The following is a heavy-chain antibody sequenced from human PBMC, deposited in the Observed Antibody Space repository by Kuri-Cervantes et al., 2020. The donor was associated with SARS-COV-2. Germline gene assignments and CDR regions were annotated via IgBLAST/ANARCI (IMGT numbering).Heavy chain of an antibody. V-gene: IGHV4-34*01. CDR2: INHSGST. CDR3: AREGNDYGDYYDY. D-gene: IGHD4-17*01. J-gene: IGHJ4*02. Sequence: ESLKISCAVYGGSFSGYYWSWIRQPPGKGLEWIGEINHSGSTNYNPSLKSRVTISVDTSKNQFSLKLSSVTAADTAVYYCAREGNDYGDYYDYWGQGTLVTVSS. CDR1: GGSFSGYY.